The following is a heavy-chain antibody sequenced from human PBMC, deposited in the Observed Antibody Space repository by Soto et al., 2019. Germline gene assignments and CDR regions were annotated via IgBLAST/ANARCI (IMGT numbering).Heavy chain of an antibody. Sequence: ASVKVSCKASGGTFSSYAISWVRQAPGQGLEWMGGIIPIFGTANYAQKFQGRVTITADESTSTAYMELSSLRSEDTAVYYCARGTPPVLRFLEWLPWLDPWGQGTLVTVSS. J-gene: IGHJ5*02. V-gene: IGHV1-69*13. CDR3: ARGTPPVLRFLEWLPWLDP. D-gene: IGHD3-3*01. CDR2: IIPIFGTA. CDR1: GGTFSSYA.